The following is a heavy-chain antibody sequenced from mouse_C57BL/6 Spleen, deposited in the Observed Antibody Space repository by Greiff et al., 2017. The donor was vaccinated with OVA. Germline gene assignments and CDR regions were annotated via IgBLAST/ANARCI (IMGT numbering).Heavy chain of an antibody. CDR3: ARDYYGPYWYFDV. V-gene: IGHV1-22*01. CDR2: INPNNGGT. Sequence: VQLKESGPELVKPGASVKMSCKASGYTFTDYNMHWVKQSHGKSLEWIGYINPNNGGTSYNQKFKGKATLTVNKSSSTAYMELRSLTSEDSAVYYCARDYYGPYWYFDVWGTGTTVTVSS. CDR1: GYTFTDYN. J-gene: IGHJ1*03. D-gene: IGHD1-1*01.